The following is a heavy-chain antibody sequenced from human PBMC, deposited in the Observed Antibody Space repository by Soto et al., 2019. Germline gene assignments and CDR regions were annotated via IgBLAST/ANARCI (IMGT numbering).Heavy chain of an antibody. V-gene: IGHV4-59*06. CDR2: IYYSGIT. CDR3: ARTNNCNFDY. J-gene: IGHJ4*02. CDR1: GHSISDYY. D-gene: IGHD1-20*01. Sequence: PSETLSLTGDVSGHSISDYYWSWIRQSQWKGLEWIGYIYYSGITYYNPSLKSRVTISVDTSKNQFCVKLSSVTAADTAVYYCARTNNCNFDYSGRGTLLTVCS.